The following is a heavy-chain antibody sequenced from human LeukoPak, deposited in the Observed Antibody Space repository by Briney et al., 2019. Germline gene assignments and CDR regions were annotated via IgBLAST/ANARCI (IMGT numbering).Heavy chain of an antibody. J-gene: IGHJ4*02. V-gene: IGHV3-23*01. D-gene: IGHD3-10*01. CDR2: ISDGGGSI. CDR1: GFTFGTYA. CDR3: AKGTYYHTSGTSSTETFGEN. Sequence: GGSLRLSCAASGFTFGTYAMSWVRQAPGKGLEWVSGISDGGGSIHYAASVKGRFTISRDNSENTLYLQMNSLRADDTAVYYCAKGTYYHTSGTSSTETFGENWGQGTLVSVSS.